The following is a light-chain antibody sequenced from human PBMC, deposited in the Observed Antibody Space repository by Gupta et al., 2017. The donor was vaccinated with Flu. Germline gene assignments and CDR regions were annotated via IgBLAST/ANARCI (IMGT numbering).Light chain of an antibody. CDR1: QGIGKY. V-gene: IGKV1-16*01. CDR3: QQYNSYPLT. Sequence: DIQMTQSPSSLSASVGDRVSITCRANQGIGKYLAWFQQKPGKAPKSLIYAASKLQSGVSSRFSGSGSGAVFTLTISSLQPEDFGTYFCQQYNSYPLTFAGGTKVEIK. J-gene: IGKJ4*01. CDR2: AAS.